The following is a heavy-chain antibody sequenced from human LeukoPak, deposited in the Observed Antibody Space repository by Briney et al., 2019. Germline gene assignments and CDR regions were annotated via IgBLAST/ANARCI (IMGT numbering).Heavy chain of an antibody. CDR3: ARGDCSSTSCYEGGLHFYYYAMDV. J-gene: IGHJ6*02. D-gene: IGHD2-2*01. V-gene: IGHV3-30-3*01. CDR1: GFTFSSYA. CDR2: ISYDGSNK. Sequence: GRSLRLSCAASGFTFSSYAMHWVRQAPGKGLEWVALISYDGSNKYYADSVKGRFTISRDNSKNTLYLQLNSLRAEDTAVYYYARGDCSSTSCYEGGLHFYYYAMDVWGQGTTVTVSS.